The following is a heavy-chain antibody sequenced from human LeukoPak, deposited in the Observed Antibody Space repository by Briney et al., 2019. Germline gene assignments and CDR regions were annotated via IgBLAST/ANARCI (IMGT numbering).Heavy chain of an antibody. CDR3: VKDPYRVIVATGNYLDP. CDR1: GFTFSDYA. D-gene: IGHD2-21*01. CDR2: ISNDGSNI. Sequence: GGSLRLSCAASGFTFSDYAMHWVRRVPGKGLEWVAVISNDGSNIQYGDSAKGRFTISRDNSKNTVFLHMNSLRSEDTAVYYCVKDPYRVIVATGNYLDPWGQGTLVTVSS. V-gene: IGHV3-30*04. J-gene: IGHJ5*02.